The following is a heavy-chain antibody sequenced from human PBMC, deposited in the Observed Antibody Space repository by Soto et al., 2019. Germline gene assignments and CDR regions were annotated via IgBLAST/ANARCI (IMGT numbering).Heavy chain of an antibody. Sequence: GGSLRLSCAASGFTVSSNYMSWVRQAPGKGLEWVSVIYSGGSTYYADSVKGRFTISRDNSKNTLYLQMNSLRAEDTAVYYCARDENPGSYYNLAPWYWGQGTLVTVSS. CDR2: IYSGGST. CDR3: ARDENPGSYYNLAPWY. D-gene: IGHD3-10*01. V-gene: IGHV3-66*01. J-gene: IGHJ4*02. CDR1: GFTVSSNY.